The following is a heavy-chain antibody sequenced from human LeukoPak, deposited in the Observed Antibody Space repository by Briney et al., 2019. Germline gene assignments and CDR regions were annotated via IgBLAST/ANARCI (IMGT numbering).Heavy chain of an antibody. CDR3: ARPHVSRSGWLVWRHYVALNFDY. J-gene: IGHJ4*02. CDR1: GYSFTSYY. V-gene: IGHV1-2*02. D-gene: IGHD6-19*01. CDR2: INPNSGGT. Sequence: GESLKISCKGSGYSFTSYYMHWVRQAPGQGLEWMGWINPNSGGTNYAQKFQGRVTMTRDTSISTAYMELSRLRSDDTAVYYCARPHVSRSGWLVWRHYVALNFDYWGQGTLVTVSS.